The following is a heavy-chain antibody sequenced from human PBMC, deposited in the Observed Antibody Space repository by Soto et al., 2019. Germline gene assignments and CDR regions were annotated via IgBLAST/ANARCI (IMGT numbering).Heavy chain of an antibody. D-gene: IGHD3-22*01. CDR3: ARVWTSVVTMIVVPNWFDP. CDR2: INPNGCST. Sequence: ASVKVSCKAPADTFTSYYIHWVRQAPGHGLEWMGIINPNGCSTRFAQTFQGRIPMTTDTSTSTVYMELRSLRSDDTAVYYCARVWTSVVTMIVVPNWFDPWGQGTLVTVSS. V-gene: IGHV1-46*01. CDR1: ADTFTSYY. J-gene: IGHJ5*02.